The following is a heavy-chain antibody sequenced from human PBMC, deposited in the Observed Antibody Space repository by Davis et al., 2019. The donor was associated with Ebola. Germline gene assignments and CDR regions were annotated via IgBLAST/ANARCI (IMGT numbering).Heavy chain of an antibody. D-gene: IGHD3/OR15-3a*01. CDR1: GYTFTGHY. V-gene: IGHV1-2*02. CDR3: ARDLGLVLATAYFDY. Sequence: ASVKVSCKASGYTFTGHYIHWVRQAPGQGLAWMGWINPNSGNTKYAQKVQGRVTMTRDTSITTAYMEMNRLRSDDTAVYYCARDLGLVLATAYFDYWGQGTLVTVSS. CDR2: INPNSGNT. J-gene: IGHJ4*02.